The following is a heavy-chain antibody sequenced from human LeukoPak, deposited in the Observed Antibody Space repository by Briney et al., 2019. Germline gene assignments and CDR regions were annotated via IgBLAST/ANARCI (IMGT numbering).Heavy chain of an antibody. D-gene: IGHD1-20*01. CDR2: IYYSGST. CDR3: ARVRDNWNPNYCYYYYMDV. CDR1: GGSISSYY. V-gene: IGHV4-59*01. Sequence: SETLSLTCTVSGGSISSYYWSWIRQPPGKGLEWIGYIYYSGSTNYNPSLKSRVTISVDTSKNQFSLKLSSVTAADTAVYYCARVRDNWNPNYCYYYYMDVWGKGTTVTVSS. J-gene: IGHJ6*03.